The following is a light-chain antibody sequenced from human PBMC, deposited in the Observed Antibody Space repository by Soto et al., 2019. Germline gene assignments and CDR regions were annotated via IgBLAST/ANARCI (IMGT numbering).Light chain of an antibody. CDR1: QSVSSSY. Sequence: EIVLTQSPGTLSVSPGERATLSCRASQSVSSSYLAWYQQKPGQAPRLLIYGASNRATGIPDRFSGSGSGTDFTLTISRLEPEDFAVYYCQQYGRSPGYTFGQGTKLEIK. V-gene: IGKV3-20*01. CDR2: GAS. J-gene: IGKJ2*01. CDR3: QQYGRSPGYT.